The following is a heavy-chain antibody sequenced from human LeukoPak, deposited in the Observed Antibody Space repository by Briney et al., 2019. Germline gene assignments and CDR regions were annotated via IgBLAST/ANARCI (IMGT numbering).Heavy chain of an antibody. CDR2: IIPIFGTA. V-gene: IGHV1-69*06. CDR1: GGTFSSYA. CDR3: ARDKGITMVRGAIDY. D-gene: IGHD3-10*01. J-gene: IGHJ4*02. Sequence: GASVKVSCKASGGTFSSYAISWVRQAPGQGLEWMGGIIPIFGTANYAHKFQGRVTITADKSTSTAYMELRSLRSDDTAVYYCARDKGITMVRGAIDYWGQGTLVTVSS.